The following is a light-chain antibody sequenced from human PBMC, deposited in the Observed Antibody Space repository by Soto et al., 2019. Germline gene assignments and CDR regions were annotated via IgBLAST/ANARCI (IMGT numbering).Light chain of an antibody. J-gene: IGLJ1*01. Sequence: QSVLTQPPSVSGAPGQRVTISCTGGSSNIGAGFDVHWYQQLPRTAPKLLIYNNNNRPSGVPDRFSVSRSATSASLAITGLQAADEADYDCQSYDSSLSAYVFGTGTKLTVL. CDR2: NNN. CDR3: QSYDSSLSAYV. CDR1: SSNIGAGFD. V-gene: IGLV1-40*01.